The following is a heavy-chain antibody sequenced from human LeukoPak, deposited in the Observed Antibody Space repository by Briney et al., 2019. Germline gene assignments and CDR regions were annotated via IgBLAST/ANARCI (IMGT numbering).Heavy chain of an antibody. Sequence: GGSLRLSCAASGFTFSSYSMNWVRQAPGKGLEWVSSISSSSSYIYYAGSVKGRFTISRDNAKNSLYLQMDSLRAEDTAVYYCARAPHVDTAMVYYYYYYMDVWGKGTTVTVSS. CDR3: ARAPHVDTAMVYYYYYYMDV. V-gene: IGHV3-21*01. CDR1: GFTFSSYS. D-gene: IGHD5-18*01. CDR2: ISSSSSYI. J-gene: IGHJ6*03.